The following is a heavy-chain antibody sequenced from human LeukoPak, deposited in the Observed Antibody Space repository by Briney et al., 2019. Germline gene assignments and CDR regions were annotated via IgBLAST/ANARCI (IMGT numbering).Heavy chain of an antibody. CDR2: IRSKAYGGTT. CDR3: TRDFGDIVVVPAATEDY. D-gene: IGHD2-2*01. J-gene: IGHJ4*02. V-gene: IGHV3-49*04. Sequence: PGRSLRLSCTASGFTFGDYAMSWVRQAPGKGLEWVGFIRSKAYGGTTEYAASVKGRFTISRDDSKSIAYLQMNSLKTEDTAVYYCTRDFGDIVVVPAATEDYWGQGTLVTVSS. CDR1: GFTFGDYA.